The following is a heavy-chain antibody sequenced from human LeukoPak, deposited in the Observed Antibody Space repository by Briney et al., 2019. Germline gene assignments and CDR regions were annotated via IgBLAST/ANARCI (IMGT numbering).Heavy chain of an antibody. CDR1: GGSISSYY. J-gene: IGHJ4*02. V-gene: IGHV4-34*01. Sequence: SETLSLTCTVSGGSISSYYWSWIRQPPGKGLEWIGEINHGGGTSYNPSLKSRVTISVDTSKNQFSLKLSSVTAADTAVYYCARGRDYFDYWGQGTLVTVSS. CDR3: ARGRDYFDY. CDR2: INHGGGT.